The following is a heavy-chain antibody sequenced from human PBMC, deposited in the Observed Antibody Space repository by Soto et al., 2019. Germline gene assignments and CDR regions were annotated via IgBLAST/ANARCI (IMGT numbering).Heavy chain of an antibody. V-gene: IGHV3-30*18. Sequence: QVQLVESGGGVVQPGRSLRLSCAASGFTFSSYGMHWVRQAPGKGLEWVAVISYDGSNKYYADSVKGRFTISRDNSKNTLYLQMNSLRAEDTAVYYCAKVYCSGGRCYIVSPHFDYWGQGTLVTVSS. CDR2: ISYDGSNK. D-gene: IGHD2-15*01. J-gene: IGHJ4*02. CDR3: AKVYCSGGRCYIVSPHFDY. CDR1: GFTFSSYG.